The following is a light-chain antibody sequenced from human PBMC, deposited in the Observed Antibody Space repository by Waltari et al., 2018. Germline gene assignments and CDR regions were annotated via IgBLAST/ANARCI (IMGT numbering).Light chain of an antibody. CDR1: QSLIHSDGNTY. J-gene: IGKJ2*01. V-gene: IGKV2-30*02. Sequence: DVVMTQSPLSLPVTLGQPASISCRSSQSLIHSDGNTYLNWFQQRPGQSPRRLIYKVSNRECGVTDRLRGSGSGTDLTLKISRVEAEDVGIYYCLQSTHWPFTFGQGTKLEIK. CDR2: KVS. CDR3: LQSTHWPFT.